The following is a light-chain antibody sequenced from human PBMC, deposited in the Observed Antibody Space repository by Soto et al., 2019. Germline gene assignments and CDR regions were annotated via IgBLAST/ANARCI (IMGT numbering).Light chain of an antibody. Sequence: QSALTQPPSASGSPGQSVTISCTGTSSDVGGYNYVSWYQHHPGKAPKLMIYEVSKRPSGVPDRFSGSKSGNTASLTVSGLQAEDEADYYCSSYAGSNNFEVFGGGTKLTV. V-gene: IGLV2-8*01. CDR3: SSYAGSNNFEV. J-gene: IGLJ2*01. CDR2: EVS. CDR1: SSDVGGYNY.